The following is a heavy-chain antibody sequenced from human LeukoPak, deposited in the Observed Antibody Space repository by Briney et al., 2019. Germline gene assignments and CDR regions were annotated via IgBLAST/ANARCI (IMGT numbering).Heavy chain of an antibody. J-gene: IGHJ6*02. CDR1: GFTFSNYC. V-gene: IGHV3-7*05. CDR3: AREWGYNSGWYRDYYGMDV. Sequence: GRSLRLSCAASGFTFSNYCVTWVRQAPGKGLEWVANIKQDGTEKYYVDSVKGRFTISRDNAKNPLFLQMNSLRAEDTAVYYCAREWGYNSGWYRDYYGMDVWGQGTTVTVSS. D-gene: IGHD6-19*01. CDR2: IKQDGTEK.